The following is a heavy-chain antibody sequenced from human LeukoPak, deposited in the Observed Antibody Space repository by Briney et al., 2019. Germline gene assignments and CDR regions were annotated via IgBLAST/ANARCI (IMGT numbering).Heavy chain of an antibody. CDR2: INHSGSI. Sequence: PSETLSLTCAVYGGSFSGYYWSWIRQPPGKGLEWIGEINHSGSINYNPSLKSRVTISVDTSKNQFSLKLSSVTAADTAVYYCARVRYSNDPLPTVVVVAVTVRAFDYWGQGTLVTVSS. J-gene: IGHJ4*02. V-gene: IGHV4-34*01. CDR3: ARVRYSNDPLPTVVVVAVTVRAFDY. D-gene: IGHD2-15*01. CDR1: GGSFSGYY.